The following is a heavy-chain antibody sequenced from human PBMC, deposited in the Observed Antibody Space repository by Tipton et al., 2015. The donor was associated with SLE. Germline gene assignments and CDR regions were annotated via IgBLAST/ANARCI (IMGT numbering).Heavy chain of an antibody. J-gene: IGHJ4*02. D-gene: IGHD6-19*01. CDR2: INPNSGSV. V-gene: IGHV1-8*03. Sequence: QLVQSGAEVKKPGASVKVSCKASGYTFTGYYMHWVRQAPGQGLEWMGWINPNSGSVGYSQRFQGRVIITRDTSIGTAYMELSSLSSADSAVYFCTRASGAAPFDHWGQGTLVTVSS. CDR3: TRASGAAPFDH. CDR1: GYTFTGYY.